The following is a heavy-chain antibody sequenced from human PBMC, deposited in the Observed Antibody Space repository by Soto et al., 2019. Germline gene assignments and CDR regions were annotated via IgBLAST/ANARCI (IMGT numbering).Heavy chain of an antibody. D-gene: IGHD3-22*01. CDR1: GFTFSSYA. V-gene: IGHV3-23*01. CDR3: AKVGVHRSGPFDY. CDR2: ISGSGGST. J-gene: IGHJ4*02. Sequence: EVQLLESGGGLVQPGGSLRLSCAASGFTFSSYAMSWVRQAPGKGLEWVSAISGSGGSTYYADSVKGRFTISRDNSKNTLYLQMNSLRADDTSVYYCAKVGVHRSGPFDYWGQGTLVTVSS.